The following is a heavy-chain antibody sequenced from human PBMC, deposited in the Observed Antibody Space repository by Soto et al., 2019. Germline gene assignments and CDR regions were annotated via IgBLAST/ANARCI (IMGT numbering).Heavy chain of an antibody. J-gene: IGHJ4*02. CDR1: GYTFTSYG. D-gene: IGHD3-9*01. CDR3: ARTESYYDILTGLGRWSDY. CDR2: ISAYNGNT. Sequence: QVQLVQSGAEVKKPGASVKVSCKASGYTFTSYGISWVRQAPGQGLEWMGWISAYNGNTNYAQKLQGRVTMTTDTTTSTAYMELRSLRSDDTAVYYCARTESYYDILTGLGRWSDYWGQGTLVTVSS. V-gene: IGHV1-18*04.